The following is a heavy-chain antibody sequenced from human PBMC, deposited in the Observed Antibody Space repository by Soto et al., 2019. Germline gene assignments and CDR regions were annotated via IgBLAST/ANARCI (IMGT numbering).Heavy chain of an antibody. J-gene: IGHJ4*02. V-gene: IGHV2-5*02. Sequence: ESGPTLVNPTQTLTLTCTFSGFSLSTTGVGVGWVRQPPGKALEWLALIYWDDDRRYSPSLKSRLTITKDTSKNQVVLTMTNMDPVDTATYYCAHTVAPRISDYWGQGTLVTVSS. CDR2: IYWDDDR. CDR3: AHTVAPRISDY. CDR1: GFSLSTTGVG. D-gene: IGHD2-15*01.